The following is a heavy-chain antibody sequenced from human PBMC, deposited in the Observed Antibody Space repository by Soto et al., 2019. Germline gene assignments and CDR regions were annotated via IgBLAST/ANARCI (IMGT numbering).Heavy chain of an antibody. CDR1: GGTFSSYT. CDR3: ASNYCSGGSCYIPYFDY. CDR2: IIPILGIA. Sequence: SVKVSCKASGGTFSSYTISWVRQAPGQGLEWMGRIIPILGIANYAQKFQGRVTITADKSTSTAYMELSSLRSEDAAVYYCASNYCSGGSCYIPYFDYWGQGTLVTVSS. J-gene: IGHJ4*02. V-gene: IGHV1-69*02. D-gene: IGHD2-15*01.